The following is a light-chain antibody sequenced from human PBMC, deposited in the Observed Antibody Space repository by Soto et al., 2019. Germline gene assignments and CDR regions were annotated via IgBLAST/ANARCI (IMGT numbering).Light chain of an antibody. Sequence: QSALTQPPSVSGSPGQSVTISCTGTSSDVGTYNRVSWYQQPPGTAPQLMIYEVSNRPSGVPDRFSGSKSGNTASLTISGLQAEDEADYYCSLYTRSRTWVFGGGTKLTVL. CDR2: EVS. CDR1: SSDVGTYNR. J-gene: IGLJ3*02. V-gene: IGLV2-18*01. CDR3: SLYTRSRTWV.